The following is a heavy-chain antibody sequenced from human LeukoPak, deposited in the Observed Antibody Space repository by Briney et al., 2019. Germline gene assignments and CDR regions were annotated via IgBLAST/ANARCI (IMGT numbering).Heavy chain of an antibody. J-gene: IGHJ2*01. V-gene: IGHV3-23*01. CDR3: GRRPVNGVTAYWYFDL. CDR2: ISGSGGST. Sequence: PGGSLRLSCAASGFTVSSYAMSWVRQAPGKGLEWVSTISGSGGSTHYVDSVKGRFTISRDNSKLTLYLQLNSLRADDTAVYYCGRRPVNGVTAYWYFDLWGRGTLVTVSS. D-gene: IGHD2-21*02. CDR1: GFTVSSYA.